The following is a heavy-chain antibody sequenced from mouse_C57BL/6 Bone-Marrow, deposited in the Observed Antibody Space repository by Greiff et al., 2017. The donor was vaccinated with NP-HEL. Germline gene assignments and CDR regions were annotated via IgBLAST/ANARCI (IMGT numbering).Heavy chain of an antibody. CDR3: ARRWLTGREGYFDV. CDR1: GYAFSSSW. V-gene: IGHV1-82*01. J-gene: IGHJ1*03. Sequence: QVQLKQSGPELVKPGASVKISCKASGYAFSSSWMNWVKQRPGKGLEWIGRIYPGDGDTNYNGKFKGKATLTADKSSSTAYMQLSSLTSEDSAVYFCARRWLTGREGYFDVWGTGTTVTVSS. D-gene: IGHD4-1*01. CDR2: IYPGDGDT.